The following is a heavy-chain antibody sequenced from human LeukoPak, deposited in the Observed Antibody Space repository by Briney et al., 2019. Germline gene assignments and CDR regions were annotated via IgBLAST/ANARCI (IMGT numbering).Heavy chain of an antibody. V-gene: IGHV1-69*05. D-gene: IGHD6-13*01. J-gene: IGHJ4*02. Sequence: SVKVSCKASGGTFSSYAISWVRQAPGQGLEWMGGIIPIFGTANYAQKFQGRVTMTRDTSTSTVYMELSSLRSEDTAVYYCARDSSSWFGTNFDYWGQGTLVTVSS. CDR2: IIPIFGTA. CDR1: GGTFSSYA. CDR3: ARDSSSWFGTNFDY.